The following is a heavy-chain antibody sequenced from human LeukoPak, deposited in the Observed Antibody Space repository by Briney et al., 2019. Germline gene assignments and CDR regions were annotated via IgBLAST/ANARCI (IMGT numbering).Heavy chain of an antibody. D-gene: IGHD3-10*01. CDR1: GGSIRSTNYY. CDR3: ARVTGSYYYYYYMDV. CDR2: ISYSGST. V-gene: IGHV4-39*07. J-gene: IGHJ6*03. Sequence: SETLSLTCTVSGGSIRSTNYYWGWIRQPPGKGLEWIGSISYSGSTYYNPSLKSRVTILVDTSKNKFSLKLSSVTAADTAVYYCARVTGSYYYYYYMDVWGKGTTVTVSS.